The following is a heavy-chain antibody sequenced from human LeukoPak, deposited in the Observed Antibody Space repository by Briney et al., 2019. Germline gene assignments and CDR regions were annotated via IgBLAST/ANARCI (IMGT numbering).Heavy chain of an antibody. V-gene: IGHV4-31*03. J-gene: IGHJ4*02. CDR1: GGSISTGGYY. CDR3: ARDGGFYSGLGSPYFGH. D-gene: IGHD3-10*01. CDR2: IYYSGST. Sequence: SQTLSLTCSVSGGSISTGGYYWSWIRQHPGKGLEWIGCIYYSGSTYYNPSLKSRVTMSVDTSKNQFSLKLSSVTAADTATYYCARDGGFYSGLGSPYFGHWGQGTLVTVSS.